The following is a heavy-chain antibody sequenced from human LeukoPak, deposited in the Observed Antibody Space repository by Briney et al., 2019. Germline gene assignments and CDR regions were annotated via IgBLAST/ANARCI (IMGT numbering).Heavy chain of an antibody. J-gene: IGHJ6*03. Sequence: GGSLRLSCAASGFTFSSYGMRWVRQAPGKGLEWVAVISYDGGNKYYADSVKGRLTISRDNSKNTLYLQMNSLRADDTAVYYCARGRYCSGGSCYSWYNYYYMDVWGKGTTVIVSS. V-gene: IGHV3-30*04. CDR2: ISYDGGNK. D-gene: IGHD2-15*01. CDR1: GFTFSSYG. CDR3: ARGRYCSGGSCYSWYNYYYMDV.